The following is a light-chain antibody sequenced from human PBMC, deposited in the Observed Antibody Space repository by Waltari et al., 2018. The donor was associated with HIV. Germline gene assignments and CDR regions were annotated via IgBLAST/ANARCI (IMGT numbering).Light chain of an antibody. J-gene: IGLJ1*01. V-gene: IGLV1-40*01. CDR3: QTFDITLGGFYV. Sequence: WYQQLPGMAPKLLISGDSNRPSGVPDRFSASKSGTSGSLTITGLQPEDEADYYCQTFDITLGGFYVFGTGTKVTVL. CDR2: GDS.